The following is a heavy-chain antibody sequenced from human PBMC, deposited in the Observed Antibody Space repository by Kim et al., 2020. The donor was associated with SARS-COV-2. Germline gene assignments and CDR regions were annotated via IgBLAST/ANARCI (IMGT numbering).Heavy chain of an antibody. D-gene: IGHD3-10*02. V-gene: IGHV7-4-1*02. CDR2: INTNSGNP. CDR1: GYRFSTYA. J-gene: IGHJ4*02. CDR3: ARDIFVRGDFYY. Sequence: ASVKVSCKTSGYRFSTYAMNWVRQAPGQGLEWMGWINTNSGNPTYAKGFTGRFVFSLDPPVSTAYLQINSLKAEATAVFYFARDIFVRGDFYYWGQGTLV.